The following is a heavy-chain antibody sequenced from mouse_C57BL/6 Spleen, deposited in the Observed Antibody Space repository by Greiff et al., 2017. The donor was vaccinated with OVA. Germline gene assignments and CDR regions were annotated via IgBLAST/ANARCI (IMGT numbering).Heavy chain of an antibody. CDR2: IDPEDGET. J-gene: IGHJ3*01. Sequence: VQLKQSGAELVKPGASVKLSCTASGFNIKDYYMHWVKQRTEQGLEWIGRIDPEDGETKYASKFQGKATITADTSSNTAYLQLSSLTSEDTAVYYCADYDYDVGFAYWGQGTLVTVSA. D-gene: IGHD2-4*01. CDR3: ADYDYDVGFAY. CDR1: GFNIKDYY. V-gene: IGHV14-2*01.